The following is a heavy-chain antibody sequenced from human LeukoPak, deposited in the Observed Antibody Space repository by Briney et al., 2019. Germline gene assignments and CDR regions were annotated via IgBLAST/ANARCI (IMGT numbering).Heavy chain of an antibody. Sequence: PGGSLRLSCAASGFTFSNNWMTWVRQAPGKGLEWVASVKKDASEKYYVDSVKGRFTISRDNAKNSLYLQMNSLRVEDTAVYYCVRSRISDFWSGGIFDYWGQGTLVTVSS. CDR3: VRSRISDFWSGGIFDY. D-gene: IGHD3-3*01. V-gene: IGHV3-7*01. J-gene: IGHJ4*02. CDR1: GFTFSNNW. CDR2: VKKDASEK.